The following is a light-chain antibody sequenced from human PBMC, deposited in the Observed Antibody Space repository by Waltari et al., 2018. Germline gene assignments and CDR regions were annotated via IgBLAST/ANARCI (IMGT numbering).Light chain of an antibody. CDR2: YDR. V-gene: IGLV3-21*04. CDR1: NIGTYS. Sequence: SYVVTQPPSVSVAPGETATITCGGDNIGTYSVHWYQHKAGQAPVLVLFYDRDRPSGIPDRFSGANSGNTATLTISRVEAGDEARYYCHVWHPHVDPGVFGTGTEVTVL. J-gene: IGLJ1*01. CDR3: HVWHPHVDPGV.